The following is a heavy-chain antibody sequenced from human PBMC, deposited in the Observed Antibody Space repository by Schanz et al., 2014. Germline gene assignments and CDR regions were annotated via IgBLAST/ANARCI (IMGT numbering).Heavy chain of an antibody. CDR3: AKQHIVRGVIYLNWFDS. CDR2: IGNGGVTI. D-gene: IGHD3-10*01. CDR1: GLIFSNYV. V-gene: IGHV3-11*01. Sequence: VQLVESGGGLVKPGGSLRLSCAASGLIFSNYVMSWVRQAPGKGLEWVSYIGNGGVTIYYADSVKGRFTISRDNSKNSLYLQMNSLRAEDTAVYYCAKQHIVRGVIYLNWFDSWGQGTLVTASS. J-gene: IGHJ5*01.